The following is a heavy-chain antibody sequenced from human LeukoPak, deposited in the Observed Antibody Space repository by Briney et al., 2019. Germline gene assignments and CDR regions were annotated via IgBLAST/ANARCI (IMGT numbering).Heavy chain of an antibody. CDR1: GFTFNTYA. J-gene: IGHJ4*02. CDR2: ISGSGGST. CDR3: AKDQEPYYYDSSGYSASYFDY. D-gene: IGHD3-22*01. V-gene: IGHV3-23*01. Sequence: GGSLRLSCAASGFTFNTYAMSWVRQAPGKGLKWVSGISGSGGSTYYADSVKGRLTISRDNSKNTLYLQMNSLRAEDTAVYYCAKDQEPYYYDSSGYSASYFDYWGQGTLVTVSS.